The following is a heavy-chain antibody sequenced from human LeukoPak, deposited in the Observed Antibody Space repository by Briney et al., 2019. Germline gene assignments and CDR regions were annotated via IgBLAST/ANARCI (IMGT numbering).Heavy chain of an antibody. CDR1: CGSISSYY. J-gene: IGHJ4*02. Sequence: SETLSLTCTVSCGSISSYYWSWIRQPPGKGLEWIGYIYYSGSTNYNPSLKSRVTISVDTSKNQFSLKLSSVTAADTAVYYCARDKLSYDSSGYGEWSSFDYWGQGTLVTVSS. V-gene: IGHV4-59*01. CDR2: IYYSGST. D-gene: IGHD3-22*01. CDR3: ARDKLSYDSSGYGEWSSFDY.